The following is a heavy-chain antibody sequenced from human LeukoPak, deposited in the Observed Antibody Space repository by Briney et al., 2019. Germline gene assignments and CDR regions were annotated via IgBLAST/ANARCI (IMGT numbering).Heavy chain of an antibody. CDR2: INHSGST. D-gene: IGHD2/OR15-2a*01. CDR1: GGSFSGYY. Sequence: SETLSLTCAVYGGSFSGYYWSWIRQPPGKGLEWIGEINHSGSTNYNPSLKSRVTISVGTSKNQFSLKLSSVTAADTAVYYCARSLIVTNYYYYMDVWGKGTTVTVSS. V-gene: IGHV4-34*01. CDR3: ARSLIVTNYYYYMDV. J-gene: IGHJ6*03.